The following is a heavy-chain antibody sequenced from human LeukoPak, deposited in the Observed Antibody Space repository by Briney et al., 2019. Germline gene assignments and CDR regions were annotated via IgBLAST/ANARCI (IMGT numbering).Heavy chain of an antibody. D-gene: IGHD5-24*01. Sequence: GGSLRLSCAASIFIFSNYWMIWVRQAPGRGLEWVANITHDGSETNYVDAVKGRFTISRDNAKKSLYLQMNSLRAEDSAVYYCATDRDGYRKNWYRFHYWGQGTLVAVSS. CDR2: ITHDGSET. J-gene: IGHJ4*02. CDR1: IFIFSNYW. V-gene: IGHV3-7*04. CDR3: ATDRDGYRKNWYRFHY.